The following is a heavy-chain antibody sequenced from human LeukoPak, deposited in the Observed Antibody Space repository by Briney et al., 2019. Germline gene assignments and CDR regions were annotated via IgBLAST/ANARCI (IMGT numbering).Heavy chain of an antibody. CDR1: GFSFSDYS. Sequence: GGSLRLSCAASGFSFSDYSMNWVRQAPGKGLEWVSSIGSSGTYIYYTDSLRGRFTISRDNAKNSLYLQMNSLRAEDTAMYYCARGFSSSWYPPDYWGQGTLVTVSS. D-gene: IGHD6-13*01. V-gene: IGHV3-21*01. CDR3: ARGFSSSWYPPDY. CDR2: IGSSGTYI. J-gene: IGHJ4*02.